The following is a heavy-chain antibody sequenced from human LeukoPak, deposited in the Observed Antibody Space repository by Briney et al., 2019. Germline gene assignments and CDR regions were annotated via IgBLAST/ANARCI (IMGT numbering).Heavy chain of an antibody. J-gene: IGHJ4*02. CDR2: ISGSGGRT. D-gene: IGHD3-10*01. CDR1: GFTFSTYA. V-gene: IGHV3-23*01. Sequence: GGSLRLSCAASGFTFSTYAMSWVRQAPGKGQEGGSAISGSGGRTYYADSVKGRFTISRDNSKNTLYLQMNSLRAEDTAVYYCAKEKESSGYFDYWGQGTLVTVSS. CDR3: AKEKESSGYFDY.